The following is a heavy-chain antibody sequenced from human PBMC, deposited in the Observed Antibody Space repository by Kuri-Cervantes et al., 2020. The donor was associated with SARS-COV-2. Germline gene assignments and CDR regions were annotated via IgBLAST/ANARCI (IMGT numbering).Heavy chain of an antibody. CDR3: AKDPHGIVVVVAAIDQ. J-gene: IGHJ4*02. Sequence: GESLKISCAASGFNFDDCAIQWVRQPPGKGLEWVSAISGSGGSTYYADSVKGRFTISRDNSKNTLYLQMSSLRVEDTAVYYCAKDPHGIVVVVAAIDQWGQGTLVTVSS. D-gene: IGHD2-15*01. V-gene: IGHV3-23*01. CDR2: ISGSGGST. CDR1: GFNFDDCA.